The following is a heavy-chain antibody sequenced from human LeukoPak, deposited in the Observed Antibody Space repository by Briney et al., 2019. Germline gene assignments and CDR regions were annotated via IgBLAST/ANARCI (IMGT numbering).Heavy chain of an antibody. V-gene: IGHV4-39*07. CDR2: IYYSGST. J-gene: IGHJ4*02. D-gene: IGHD4-17*01. CDR1: GGSISSSSYY. CDR3: ARDYGDYVRGLDY. Sequence: SETLSLTCTVSGGSISSSSYYWGWVRQPPGKGLEWIGTIYYSGSTFYNPSLKSRVTISVDTSKNQFSLKLSSVTAADTAVYYCARDYGDYVRGLDYWGQGTLVTVSS.